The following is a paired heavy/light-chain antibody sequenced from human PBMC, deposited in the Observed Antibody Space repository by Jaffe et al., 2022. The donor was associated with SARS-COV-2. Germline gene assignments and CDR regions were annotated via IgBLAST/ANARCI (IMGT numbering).Light chain of an antibody. CDR3: QQYDNSRT. J-gene: IGKJ1*01. CDR1: QSVGSNY. CDR2: DAS. V-gene: IGKV3D-20*01. Sequence: EIVLTQSPGTLSLSPGERATLSCGASQSVGSNYLAWYQQKTGLAPRLLIYDASRRATGIPDRFNGSGSGTDFTLTITRLEPEDFAVYYCQQYDNSRTFGQGTKVEIK.
Heavy chain of an antibody. CDR2: ISSTSSYI. J-gene: IGHJ4*02. CDR3: ARALYCSGGSCNSPLGY. D-gene: IGHD2-15*01. V-gene: IGHV3-21*01. CDR1: GFTFSSYR. Sequence: EVQLVESGGGLVTPGGSLRLSCAASGFTFSSYRMNWVRQAPGKGLEWVSSISSTSSYISYADSVKGRFTISRDNDKNSLYLQMNSLRAEDTAVYYCARALYCSGGSCNSPLGYWGQGTLVTVSS.